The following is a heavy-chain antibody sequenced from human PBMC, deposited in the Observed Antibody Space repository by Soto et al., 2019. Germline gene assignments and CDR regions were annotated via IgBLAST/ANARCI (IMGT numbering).Heavy chain of an antibody. V-gene: IGHV4-34*01. Sequence: SSETLSLTXAVYGGSFSGFYWSWIRQSPGKGLEWIGEIYHRGNTNYNPSLKTRVSISVDTSKNQFSLNLTSVTAADTAVYYCARAHSTTVITLKWGAMDFWGQGTTVTVSS. D-gene: IGHD3-22*01. CDR2: IYHRGNT. CDR3: ARAHSTTVITLKWGAMDF. J-gene: IGHJ6*02. CDR1: GGSFSGFY.